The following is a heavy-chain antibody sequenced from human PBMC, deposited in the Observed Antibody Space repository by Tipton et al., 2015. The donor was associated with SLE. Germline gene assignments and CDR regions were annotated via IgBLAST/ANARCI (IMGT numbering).Heavy chain of an antibody. CDR1: GFSFDDYA. CDR2: ISGDGYNT. J-gene: IGHJ4*02. Sequence: SLRLSCADSGFSFDDYAMHWVRQAPGKGLEWVSRISGDGYNTSYADSVKGRFTISRDNSKNSLYLQMNSLTTEDTALYYCAKDIGETATFDYWGQGTLVTVPS. V-gene: IGHV3-43*02. D-gene: IGHD5-18*01. CDR3: AKDIGETATFDY.